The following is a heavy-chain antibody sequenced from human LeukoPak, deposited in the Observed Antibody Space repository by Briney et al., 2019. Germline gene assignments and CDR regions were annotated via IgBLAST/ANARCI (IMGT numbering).Heavy chain of an antibody. CDR3: ARKSAHCRGRCLLGLDV. CDR2: ISGYNGDT. CDR1: GYTFISYG. Sequence: GASVKVSCKASGYTFISYGISWVRQAPGQGLGWMGWISGYNGDTNCTQKFHDRLTMTTDTSTTTAYMELRSLRSDDTAVYYCARKSAHCRGRCLLGLDVWGQGTTVTVSS. D-gene: IGHD2-15*01. V-gene: IGHV1-18*01. J-gene: IGHJ6*02.